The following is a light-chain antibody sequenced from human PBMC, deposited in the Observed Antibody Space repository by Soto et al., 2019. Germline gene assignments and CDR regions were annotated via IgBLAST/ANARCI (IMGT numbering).Light chain of an antibody. Sequence: QSVLTQPASVSGSPGQSITISCTGTRSDVGSSDYVSWYLHHPGKAPKLVIYEVSNRPSGVSNRFSGSKSGNTASLTISGLQPEDEADYYCSSYKARSTWVFGGGTQLTVL. J-gene: IGLJ3*02. V-gene: IGLV2-14*01. CDR2: EVS. CDR3: SSYKARSTWV. CDR1: RSDVGSSDY.